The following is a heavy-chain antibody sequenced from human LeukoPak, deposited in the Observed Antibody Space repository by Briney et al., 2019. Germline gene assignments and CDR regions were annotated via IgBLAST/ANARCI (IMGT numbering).Heavy chain of an antibody. V-gene: IGHV3-48*04. CDR2: ISYTSGSTI. J-gene: IGHJ5*02. CDR1: GFTFITFS. D-gene: IGHD5-24*01. Sequence: GGSLRLSCAASGFTFITFSMNWVRQVPGKGLEWISYISYTSGSTIYYADSVKGRFTISRDNAENSLYLQMNSLRAEDTAVYYCARRGKDVYNPIDLWGQGTLVTVSS. CDR3: ARRGKDVYNPIDL.